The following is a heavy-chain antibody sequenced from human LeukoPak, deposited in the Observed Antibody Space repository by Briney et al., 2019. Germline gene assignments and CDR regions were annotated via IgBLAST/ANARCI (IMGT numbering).Heavy chain of an antibody. Sequence: SETLSLTCSVSDASISSTSYYWGWIRQPPGKGLEWVGSIYYTGASDYNPSLMSRLTIYADSSTNQVFLKLTSVTAADTAVYYCARGPLWGQWLVRRHRYYFDFWGPGALVTVSS. V-gene: IGHV4-39*07. CDR3: ARGPLWGQWLVRRHRYYFDF. CDR1: DASISSTSYY. CDR2: IYYTGAS. D-gene: IGHD6-19*01. J-gene: IGHJ4*02.